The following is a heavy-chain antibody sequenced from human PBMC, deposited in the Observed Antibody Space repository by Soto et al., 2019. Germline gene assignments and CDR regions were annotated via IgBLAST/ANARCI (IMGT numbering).Heavy chain of an antibody. CDR3: ARDNRYNWNDEGWFDP. CDR2: MNPNSGNT. Sequence: QVQLVQSGAEVKKPGASVKVSCKASGYSFSDYDINWVRQATGQGPEWMGWMNPNSGNTGYAQKFQGSVTMTRNTSINTAYMELSSLGSEDTAVYYCARDNRYNWNDEGWFDPWCQGTLVTVSS. V-gene: IGHV1-8*01. CDR1: GYSFSDYD. D-gene: IGHD1-20*01. J-gene: IGHJ5*02.